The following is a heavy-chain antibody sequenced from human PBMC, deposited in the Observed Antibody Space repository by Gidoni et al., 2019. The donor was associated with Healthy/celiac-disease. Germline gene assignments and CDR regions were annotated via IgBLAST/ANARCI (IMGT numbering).Heavy chain of an antibody. CDR3: ARSMTTVIEPFDY. D-gene: IGHD4-17*01. CDR2: IDSSGST. V-gene: IGHV4-39*01. Sequence: QLQLQESGSGLVKPSETLSLTCTVSGGSISSSSYYWGWIRQPPGKGLEWIGSIDSSGSTYYHPSLKSRVTISVDTSKNQFSLKLSSVTAADTAVYYCARSMTTVIEPFDYWGQGTLVTVSS. CDR1: GGSISSSSYY. J-gene: IGHJ4*02.